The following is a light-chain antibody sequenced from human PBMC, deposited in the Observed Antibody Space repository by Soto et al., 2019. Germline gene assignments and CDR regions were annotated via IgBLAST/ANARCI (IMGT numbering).Light chain of an antibody. CDR1: SSDVGGYNY. Sequence: QYALTQPASVSGSPGQSITISCTGTSSDVGGYNYVSWYQQHPGKAPKLMIYEVSNRPSGVSNRFSGSKSGNTASLTISGLQAEDEADYYCSSYTSSSTSWVFGGGTKLTVL. J-gene: IGLJ3*02. V-gene: IGLV2-14*01. CDR3: SSYTSSSTSWV. CDR2: EVS.